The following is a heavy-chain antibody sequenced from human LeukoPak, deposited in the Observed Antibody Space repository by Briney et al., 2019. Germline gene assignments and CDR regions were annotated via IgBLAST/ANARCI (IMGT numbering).Heavy chain of an antibody. D-gene: IGHD5-12*01. CDR1: GFTFSSYG. Sequence: PGGSLRLSCAASGFTFSSYGMHWVRQAPGKGLEWVAVKSYDGSNKYYADSVKGRFTISRDNSKNTLYPQMNSLRAEDTAVYYCAKDVLPDIVAGYYFDYWGQGTLVTVSS. CDR3: AKDVLPDIVAGYYFDY. J-gene: IGHJ4*02. CDR2: KSYDGSNK. V-gene: IGHV3-30*18.